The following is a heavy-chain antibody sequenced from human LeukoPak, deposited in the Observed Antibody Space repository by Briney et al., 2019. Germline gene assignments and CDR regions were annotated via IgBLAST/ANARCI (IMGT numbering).Heavy chain of an antibody. CDR2: ISGSGGST. J-gene: IGHJ4*02. CDR3: ARVTTVVTKYYFDY. V-gene: IGHV3-23*01. Sequence: PGGSLRLSCAASGFTFSSYAMSWVRQAPGKGLEWVSAISGSGGSTYYADSVKGRFTISRDNAKNSLYLQMNSLRAEDTAVYYCARVTTVVTKYYFDYWGQGTLVTVSS. CDR1: GFTFSSYA. D-gene: IGHD4-23*01.